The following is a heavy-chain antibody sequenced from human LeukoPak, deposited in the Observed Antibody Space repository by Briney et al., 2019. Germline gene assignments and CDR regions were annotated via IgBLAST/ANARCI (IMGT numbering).Heavy chain of an antibody. V-gene: IGHV1-18*01. D-gene: IGHD2-21*02. CDR2: ISAYNGNT. CDR1: GYTFTNYG. J-gene: IGHJ4*02. Sequence: ASVKVSCKASGYTFTNYGISWVRQAPGQGLEWMGWISAYNGNTNYAQKLQDRVTMTTDTSTTTSYMELRSLRTDDTAVYYCARGSDSDYWGQGTLVTVSS. CDR3: ARGSDSDY.